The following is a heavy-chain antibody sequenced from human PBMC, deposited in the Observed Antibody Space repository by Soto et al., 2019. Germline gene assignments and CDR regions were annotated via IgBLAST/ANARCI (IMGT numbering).Heavy chain of an antibody. Sequence: GESLKIYCKGFGYRFTSYWIGWVRQMPGKGLEWMGIINPYDSDTRYSPSFQGQVTISADKSISTVYLQWSSLKASDTAMYFCTRQMIHAQTTYKMYVWGQGTTVTVSS. CDR3: TRQMIHAQTTYKMYV. J-gene: IGHJ6*02. V-gene: IGHV5-51*01. CDR2: INPYDSDT. CDR1: GYRFTSYW. D-gene: IGHD1-1*01.